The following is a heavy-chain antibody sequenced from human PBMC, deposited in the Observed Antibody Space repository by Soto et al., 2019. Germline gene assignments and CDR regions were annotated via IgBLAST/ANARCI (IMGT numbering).Heavy chain of an antibody. J-gene: IGHJ6*03. CDR3: AKGIDAGGATYAVHYYYYYYMDV. CDR2: ISYDGSNK. Sequence: GGSLRLSCAASGFTFSSYGMHWVRQAPGKGLEWVAVISYDGSNKYYADSVKGRFTISRDNSKNTLYLQMNSLRAEDTAVYYCAKGIDAGGATYAVHYYYYYYMDVWGKGTTVTVSS. D-gene: IGHD2-15*01. CDR1: GFTFSSYG. V-gene: IGHV3-30*18.